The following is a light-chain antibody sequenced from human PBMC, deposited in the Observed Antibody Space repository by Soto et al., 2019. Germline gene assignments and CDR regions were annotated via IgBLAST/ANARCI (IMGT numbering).Light chain of an antibody. CDR2: GAS. CDR1: QSVSSSY. V-gene: IGKV3-20*01. J-gene: IGKJ1*01. Sequence: EIVLTQSPGTLSLSQGERATLSCRASQSVSSSYLAWYQQKPGQAPRLLIYGASSRATGIPNRFSGSGSGTDFTLTISRLEPEDFEVYYCQQYGSSPWTFGQGTKVEIK. CDR3: QQYGSSPWT.